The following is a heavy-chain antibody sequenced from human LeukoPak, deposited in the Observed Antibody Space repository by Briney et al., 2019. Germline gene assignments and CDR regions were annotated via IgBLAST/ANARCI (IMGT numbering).Heavy chain of an antibody. CDR3: ARGRMSDFWSGYYNYYCGMDV. D-gene: IGHD3-3*01. Sequence: ASVKVSCKASGYTFTSYPMNWVRQAPGQGLEWMGWMNPNSGNTGYAQKFQGRVTMTRNTSISTAYMELSSLRSEDTAMYYCARGRMSDFWSGYYNYYCGMDVWGQGTTVTVSS. CDR2: MNPNSGNT. CDR1: GYTFTSYP. V-gene: IGHV1-8*01. J-gene: IGHJ6*02.